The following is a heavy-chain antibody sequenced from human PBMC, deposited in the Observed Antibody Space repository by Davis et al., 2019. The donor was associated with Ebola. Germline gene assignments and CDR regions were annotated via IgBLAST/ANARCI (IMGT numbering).Heavy chain of an antibody. J-gene: IGHJ4*02. CDR1: GGTFSSYA. V-gene: IGHV1-69*04. D-gene: IGHD3-9*01. CDR2: IIPILVIA. Sequence: SVKVSCKASGGTFSSYAISWVRQAPGQGLEWMGRIIPILVIANYAQKLQGRVTMTTDTSTSTAYMELRSLRSDDTAVYYCARFSRVGKIFSDYWGQGTLVTVSS. CDR3: ARFSRVGKIFSDY.